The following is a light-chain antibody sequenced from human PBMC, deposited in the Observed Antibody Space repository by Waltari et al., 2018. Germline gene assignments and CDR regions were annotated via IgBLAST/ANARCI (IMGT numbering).Light chain of an antibody. J-gene: IGKJ4*01. CDR2: AAS. Sequence: DIQMTQSPSSLSASVGDRVTITCRASQSISNYLSWYQQKPGKAPKFLIYAASSLQSGVPSRCSGSGSVTDFTLTNSSLQPEDFATYYCQQSYSALALTFGGGTKVEVK. V-gene: IGKV1-39*01. CDR1: QSISNY. CDR3: QQSYSALALT.